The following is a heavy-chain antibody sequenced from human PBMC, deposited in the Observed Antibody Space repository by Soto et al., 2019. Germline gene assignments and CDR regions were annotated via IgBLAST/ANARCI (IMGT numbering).Heavy chain of an antibody. D-gene: IGHD4-4*01. CDR2: ILYDGSNT. J-gene: IGHJ6*02. Sequence: VQLVESGGGVVQPGRSLRLSCAASGFTFSNFGMHWVRQAPGKGLEWVAAILYDGSNTYYADSVKGRFTISRDNSKNTLYLEMNSLRPEDTAVYHCAKSRDGYSFYYFYGLDVWGQGTTVTVSS. V-gene: IGHV3-30*18. CDR3: AKSRDGYSFYYFYGLDV. CDR1: GFTFSNFG.